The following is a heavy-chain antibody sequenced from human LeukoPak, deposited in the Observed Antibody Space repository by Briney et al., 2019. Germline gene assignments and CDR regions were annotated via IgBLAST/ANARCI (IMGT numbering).Heavy chain of an antibody. CDR1: GFTFSSYT. CDR2: ISYDGSNK. CDR3: SRRRDGYPSYGMDV. J-gene: IGHJ6*02. D-gene: IGHD5-24*01. Sequence: GGSLRLSCAASGFTFSSYTMHWVRQAPGKGLEWVAVISYDGSNKYYADSVKGRFTISRDNSKNTLYLQMNSLRAEDTAVHYCSRRRDGYPSYGMDVWGQGTTVTVSS. V-gene: IGHV3-30*04.